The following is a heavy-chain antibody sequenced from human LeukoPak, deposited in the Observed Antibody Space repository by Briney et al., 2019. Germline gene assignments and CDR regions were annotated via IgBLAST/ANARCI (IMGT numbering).Heavy chain of an antibody. J-gene: IGHJ5*02. CDR3: ASIPFGVVKNNWFDP. CDR1: GGSISSGSYY. V-gene: IGHV4-61*02. D-gene: IGHD3-3*01. CDR2: IYTSGST. Sequence: PSETLSLTCTVSGGSISSGSYYWSWIRQPAGRGLEWIGRIYTSGSTNYNPSLKSRVTISVDTSKNQFSLKLSSVTAADTAVYYCASIPFGVVKNNWFDPWGQGTLVTVSS.